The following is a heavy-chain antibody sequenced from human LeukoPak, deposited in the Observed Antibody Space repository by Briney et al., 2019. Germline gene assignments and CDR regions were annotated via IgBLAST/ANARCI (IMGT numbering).Heavy chain of an antibody. J-gene: IGHJ4*02. V-gene: IGHV3-23*01. D-gene: IGHD4-17*01. CDR1: GFTFSSYA. CDR3: AKDEADDYGDPGFDY. Sequence: GGSLRLSCAASGFTFSSYAVSWVRRAPGKGLEWVSAISGSGGSTYYADSVKGRFTISRDNSKNTLYLQMNSLRAEDTAVYYCAKDEADDYGDPGFDYWGQGTLVTVSS. CDR2: ISGSGGST.